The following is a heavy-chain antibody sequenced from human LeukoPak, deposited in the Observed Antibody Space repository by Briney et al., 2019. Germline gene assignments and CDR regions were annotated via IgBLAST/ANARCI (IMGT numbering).Heavy chain of an antibody. CDR2: INPNSGGT. V-gene: IGHV1-2*02. CDR3: AMREGQRGWFDP. J-gene: IGHJ5*02. CDR1: GYTFTGYY. Sequence: GASVNVSCKASGYTFTGYYMHWVRQAPGHGREWMGWINPNSGGTNYAQKFQGRVTMTRDTSISTAYMELSRLRSDDTAVYYCAMREGQRGWFDPWGQGTLVTVSS. D-gene: IGHD1-1*01.